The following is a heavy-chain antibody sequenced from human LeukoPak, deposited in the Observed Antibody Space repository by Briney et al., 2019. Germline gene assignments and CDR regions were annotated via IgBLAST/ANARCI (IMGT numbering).Heavy chain of an antibody. CDR1: GGSISSSSYY. CDR3: AVLLGGSGLFDY. CDR2: INHSGST. V-gene: IGHV4-39*07. J-gene: IGHJ4*02. Sequence: ASETLSLTCTVSGGSISSSSYYWGWIRHPPGKGLEWIGEINHSGSTNYNPSLKSRVTISVDTPKNQFSLKLSSVTAADTAVYYCAVLLGGSGLFDYWGQGTLVTVSS. D-gene: IGHD3-22*01.